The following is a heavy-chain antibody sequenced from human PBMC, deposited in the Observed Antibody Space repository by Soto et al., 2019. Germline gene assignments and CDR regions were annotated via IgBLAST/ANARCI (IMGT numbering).Heavy chain of an antibody. CDR2: IYHSGST. J-gene: IGHJ4*02. Sequence: SETLSLTCAVSGYSISSGYYWGWILQPPGKGLEWIGSIYHSGSTYYNPSLKSRVTISVDTSKNQFSLKLSSVTAADTAVYYCARRSSSWFSFDYWGQGTLVTVSS. D-gene: IGHD6-13*01. V-gene: IGHV4-38-2*01. CDR1: GYSISSGYY. CDR3: ARRSSSWFSFDY.